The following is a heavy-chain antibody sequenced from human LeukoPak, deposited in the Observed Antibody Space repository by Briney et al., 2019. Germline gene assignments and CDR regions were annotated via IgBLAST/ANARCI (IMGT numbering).Heavy chain of an antibody. CDR1: GFTFSSYG. Sequence: GGSLRLSCAASGFTFSSYGMHWVRQAPGKGLEWVAFIRYDGSNKYYADSVKGRFTISRDNSKNTLYLQMNSLRAEDTAVYYCARVRDTAMVSAFDYWGQGTLVTVSS. CDR3: ARVRDTAMVSAFDY. J-gene: IGHJ4*02. CDR2: IRYDGSNK. D-gene: IGHD5-18*01. V-gene: IGHV3-30*02.